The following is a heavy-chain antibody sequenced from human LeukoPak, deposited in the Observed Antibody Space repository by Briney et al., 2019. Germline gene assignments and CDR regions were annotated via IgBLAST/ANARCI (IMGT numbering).Heavy chain of an antibody. V-gene: IGHV3-64*01. CDR3: ARGYYDSSGYPFFDY. CDR2: ISSNGGST. D-gene: IGHD3-22*01. CDR1: GFTFSSYA. Sequence: AGGSLRLSCAASGFTFSSYAMHWVRQAPGKGLEYVSAISSNGGSTYYANSVKGRFTISKDNSKNTLYLQMGSLRAEDMAVYYCARGYYDSSGYPFFDYWGQGTLVTVSS. J-gene: IGHJ4*02.